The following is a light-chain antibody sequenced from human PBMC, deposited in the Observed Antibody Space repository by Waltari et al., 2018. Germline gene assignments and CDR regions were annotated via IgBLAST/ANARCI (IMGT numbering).Light chain of an antibody. J-gene: IGKJ1*01. Sequence: DIQMTQSPSSLSASVGDRVTITCRASQDISNFLAWYQQKPGKVPKLLIHAASTLQSGVPTRFSGSGSGTDFTLTISSLQPEDVATFYCQTYNSARGTFGQGPKVEIK. CDR2: AAS. CDR3: QTYNSARGT. CDR1: QDISNF. V-gene: IGKV1-27*01.